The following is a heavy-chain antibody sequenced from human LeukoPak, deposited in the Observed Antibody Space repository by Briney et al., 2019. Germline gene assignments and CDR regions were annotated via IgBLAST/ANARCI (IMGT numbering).Heavy chain of an antibody. V-gene: IGHV3-23*01. J-gene: IGHJ4*02. CDR1: GFTFSSYA. D-gene: IGHD4-23*01. Sequence: GGSLRLSCAASGFTFSSYAMSWVRQAPGKGLEWVSAISGSGGSTYYADSVKGRFTIPRDNAKNSLYLQMNSLRAEDTAVYYCARDLGPYDFGANSDFGYWGQGTLVTVSS. CDR3: ARDLGPYDFGANSDFGY. CDR2: ISGSGGST.